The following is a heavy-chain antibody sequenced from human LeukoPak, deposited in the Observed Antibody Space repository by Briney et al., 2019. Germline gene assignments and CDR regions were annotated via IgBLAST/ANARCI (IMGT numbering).Heavy chain of an antibody. D-gene: IGHD6-13*01. V-gene: IGHV4-34*01. CDR1: GGSFSGYY. Sequence: PSETPSLTCAVYGGSFSGYYWSWIRQPPGKGLEWIGEINYSGSTNYNPSLKSRLTISVDTSKNQFSLKLSSVTAADTAVYYCARVQGYSATSDYYGMDVWGQGTTVTVSS. CDR3: ARVQGYSATSDYYGMDV. CDR2: INYSGST. J-gene: IGHJ6*02.